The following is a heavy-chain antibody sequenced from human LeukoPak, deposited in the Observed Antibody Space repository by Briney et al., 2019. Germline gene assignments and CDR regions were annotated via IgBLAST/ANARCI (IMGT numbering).Heavy chain of an antibody. CDR1: GFIFSNYW. CDR3: ARAAEQWLVGDWFDP. Sequence: GGSLRLSCVASGFIFSNYWMSWVRQVPGKGLEWVANMKQDGREKYLVDSVKGRFTISRDNAKNSLYLQMNSLRAEDTAVYYCARAAEQWLVGDWFDPWGQGTLVTVSS. J-gene: IGHJ5*02. D-gene: IGHD6-19*01. V-gene: IGHV3-7*01. CDR2: MKQDGREK.